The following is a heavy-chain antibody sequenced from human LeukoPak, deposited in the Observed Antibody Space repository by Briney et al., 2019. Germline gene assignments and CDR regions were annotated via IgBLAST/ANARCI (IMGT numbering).Heavy chain of an antibody. CDR3: ARDRAADDQGGFDP. D-gene: IGHD6-13*01. CDR2: IYYSGST. J-gene: IGHJ5*02. CDR1: GGSISSYY. Sequence: TSETLSLTCTVSGGSISSYYWSWIRQPPGKGLEWIGYIYYSGSTNYNPSLKSRVTISVDTSKNQFSLKLSSVTAADTAVYYCARDRAADDQGGFDPWGQGTLVTVSS. V-gene: IGHV4-59*01.